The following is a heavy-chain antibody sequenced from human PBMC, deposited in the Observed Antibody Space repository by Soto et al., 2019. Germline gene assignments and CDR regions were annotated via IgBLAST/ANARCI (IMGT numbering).Heavy chain of an antibody. V-gene: IGHV1-2*02. CDR1: GYTFTGYY. Sequence: ASVKVSCKASGYTFTGYYMHWVRQAPGQGLEWMGWINPNSGGTNYAQKFQGRVTMTRDTSISTAYMELSRLRSDDTAVYYCARVDMVRGAYFDYWGQGTLVTAPQ. CDR3: ARVDMVRGAYFDY. CDR2: INPNSGGT. D-gene: IGHD3-10*01. J-gene: IGHJ4*02.